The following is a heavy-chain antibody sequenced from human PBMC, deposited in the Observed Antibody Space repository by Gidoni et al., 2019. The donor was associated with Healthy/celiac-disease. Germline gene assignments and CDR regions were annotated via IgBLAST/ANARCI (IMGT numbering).Heavy chain of an antibody. CDR3: ATGVGAYDAFDI. D-gene: IGHD1-26*01. CDR1: GYTLTELS. J-gene: IGHJ3*02. CDR2: FDPEDGET. V-gene: IGHV1-24*01. Sequence: QVPLVQSGAEVKNLGASGKVSCKVSGYTLTELSMHWVRQAPGKGLEWMGGFDPEDGETIYAQKFQGRVTMTEDKSTDTAYMELSSLRSEDTAVYCCATGVGAYDAFDIWGQGTMVTVSS.